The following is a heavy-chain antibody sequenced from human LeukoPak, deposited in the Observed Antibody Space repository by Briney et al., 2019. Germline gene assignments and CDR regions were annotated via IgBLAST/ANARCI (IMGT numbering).Heavy chain of an antibody. Sequence: SETLSLTCAVYGGSFSGYYWSWIRQPPGKGLEWIGEINHSRSTNYNPPLKSRVTISVDTSKNQFSLKLSSVTAADTAVYYCARGLRQLVRSWHYWGQGTLVTVSS. D-gene: IGHD6-6*01. J-gene: IGHJ4*02. CDR2: INHSRST. CDR1: GGSFSGYY. CDR3: ARGLRQLVRSWHY. V-gene: IGHV4-34*01.